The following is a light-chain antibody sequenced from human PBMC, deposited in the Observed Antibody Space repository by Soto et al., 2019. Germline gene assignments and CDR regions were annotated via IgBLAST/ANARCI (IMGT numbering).Light chain of an antibody. V-gene: IGLV2-11*01. Sequence: QSVLTQPRSVSGSPGQSVTISCTGTSSDVGGYDYVSWYQQHPGEAPKLIMYDDTERPSGVPDRFSGSTSGNTASLTISGLQAEGEADYPCCSYAGSYTLVIFGGGTKLTVL. CDR1: SSDVGGYDY. J-gene: IGLJ2*01. CDR3: CSYAGSYTLVI. CDR2: DDT.